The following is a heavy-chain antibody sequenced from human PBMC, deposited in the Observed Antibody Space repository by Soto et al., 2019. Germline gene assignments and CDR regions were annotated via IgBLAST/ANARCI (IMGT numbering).Heavy chain of an antibody. CDR1: GFTFSNAW. J-gene: IGHJ4*02. CDR2: IKSKTDGGTT. Sequence: GGSLRLSSAASGFTFSNAWTSGVRQAPGKGVEWVGRIKSKTDGGTTDYAAPVKGRFTISRDDSKNTLYLQMNSLKTEDTAVYYCTTVSEVTMIVVVIPPYWGQGTLVTVSS. D-gene: IGHD3-22*01. V-gene: IGHV3-15*01. CDR3: TTVSEVTMIVVVIPPY.